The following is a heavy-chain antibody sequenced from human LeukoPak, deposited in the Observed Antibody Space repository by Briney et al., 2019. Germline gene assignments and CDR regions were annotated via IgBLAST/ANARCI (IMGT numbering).Heavy chain of an antibody. V-gene: IGHV4-34*01. D-gene: IGHD2-2*03. J-gene: IGHJ6*04. CDR1: GGSISSYY. Sequence: PSETLSLTCTVSGGSISSYYWSWIRQPPGKGLEWIGEINHSGSTNYNPSLKSRVTISVDTSKNQFSLKLSSVTAADTAVYYCARGGLGGYCSSTSCSDYGMDVWGKGTTVTVSS. CDR3: ARGGLGGYCSSTSCSDYGMDV. CDR2: INHSGST.